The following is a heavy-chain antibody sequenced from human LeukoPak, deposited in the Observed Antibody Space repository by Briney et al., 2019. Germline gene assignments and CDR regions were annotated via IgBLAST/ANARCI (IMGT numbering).Heavy chain of an antibody. CDR3: ARDYYGSGSSFDY. CDR2: INPNSGGT. V-gene: IGHV1-2*02. D-gene: IGHD3-10*01. CDR1: GYTFTGDY. J-gene: IGHJ4*02. Sequence: SVKVSCKASGYTFTGDYIHSVRQTPGQGLEWMGWINPNSGGTNYAQKFQGRVTMTRDTSISTAYMELSGLRSDDTAVYYCARDYYGSGSSFDYWGQGTLVTVSS.